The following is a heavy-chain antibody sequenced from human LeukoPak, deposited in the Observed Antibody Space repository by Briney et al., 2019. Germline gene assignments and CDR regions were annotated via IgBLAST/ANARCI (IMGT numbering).Heavy chain of an antibody. Sequence: PGGSLRLSCAASGFTFSTYSMYWVRQAPGKGLVWVSRFNSDGGDTAYADSVKGRFTISRNNAKSTLYLQMNSLRAEDTAVHYCARGYYGPDYWGQGTLVSVSS. J-gene: IGHJ4*02. V-gene: IGHV3-74*01. CDR2: FNSDGGDT. CDR3: ARGYYGPDY. D-gene: IGHD2/OR15-2a*01. CDR1: GFTFSTYS.